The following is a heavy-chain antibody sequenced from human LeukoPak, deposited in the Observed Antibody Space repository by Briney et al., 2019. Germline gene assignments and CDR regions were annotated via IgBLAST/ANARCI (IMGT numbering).Heavy chain of an antibody. Sequence: SETLSLTCAVYGGSFSGYYWSWIRQPPGKGLEWIGEINHSGSANYNPSLKSRVTISVDTSKNQFSLKLSSVTAADTAVYYCARGESIAARRNHYMDVWGKGTTVTVSS. V-gene: IGHV4-34*01. CDR1: GGSFSGYY. CDR3: ARGESIAARRNHYMDV. D-gene: IGHD6-6*01. CDR2: INHSGSA. J-gene: IGHJ6*03.